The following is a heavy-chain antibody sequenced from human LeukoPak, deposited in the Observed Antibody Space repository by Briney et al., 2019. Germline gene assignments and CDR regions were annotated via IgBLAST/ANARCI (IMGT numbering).Heavy chain of an antibody. J-gene: IGHJ3*02. V-gene: IGHV1-69*13. CDR3: ARDLLIVGATTRAFDI. CDR1: GGTFSSYA. D-gene: IGHD1-26*01. Sequence: SVKVSCKASGGTFSSYAISWVRQAPGQGLEWMGGIIPIFGTANYAQKFQGRVTITADESTSTAYMELSSLRSEDTAVYYCARDLLIVGATTRAFDIWGQGTMVTVSS. CDR2: IIPIFGTA.